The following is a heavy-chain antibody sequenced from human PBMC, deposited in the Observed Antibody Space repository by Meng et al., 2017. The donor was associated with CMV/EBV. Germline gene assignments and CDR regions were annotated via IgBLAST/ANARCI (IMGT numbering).Heavy chain of an antibody. V-gene: IGHV4-4*07. CDR1: GGSISSYY. D-gene: IGHD6-19*01. CDR2: IYTSGST. CDR3: ARDSSGWYPHFDY. Sequence: LNAPASGLVKPSPTRPLTFTCSGGSISSYYWSWSRQSAGKRLEWIGRIYTSGSTNYTPSLKSPVTMSVDTSKNQFSLKLSSVTAADTAVYYCARDSSGWYPHFDYWGQGTLVTVSS. J-gene: IGHJ4*02.